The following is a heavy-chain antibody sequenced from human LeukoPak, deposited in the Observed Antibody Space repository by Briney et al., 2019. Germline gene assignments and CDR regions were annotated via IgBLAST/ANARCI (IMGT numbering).Heavy chain of an antibody. CDR3: AREQYQLLSVDY. V-gene: IGHV3-48*01. D-gene: IGHD2-2*01. Sequence: AGSLRLSCAASGFTFSSYSLNWVRQAPGKGLEWVSYISSSSSTIYYADSVKCRFTISRDNATDSLYLQMNSLRAEDTAVYYCAREQYQLLSVDYWGQGTLVTVSP. CDR1: GFTFSSYS. J-gene: IGHJ4*02. CDR2: ISSSSSTI.